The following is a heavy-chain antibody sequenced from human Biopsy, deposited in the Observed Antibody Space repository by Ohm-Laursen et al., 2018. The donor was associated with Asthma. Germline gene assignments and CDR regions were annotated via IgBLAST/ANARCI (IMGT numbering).Heavy chain of an antibody. J-gene: IGHJ3*02. V-gene: IGHV3-30*18. Sequence: SLRLSCSASGFTFDDYAMSWVRQAPGKGLEWVAVISYDGSDKYYADSVKGRFTISRDNSKNTLYLQMNSLRAEDTAVYYCAKESGSNYAFDIWGQGTMVTVSS. CDR1: GFTFDDYA. CDR2: ISYDGSDK. D-gene: IGHD1-1*01. CDR3: AKESGSNYAFDI.